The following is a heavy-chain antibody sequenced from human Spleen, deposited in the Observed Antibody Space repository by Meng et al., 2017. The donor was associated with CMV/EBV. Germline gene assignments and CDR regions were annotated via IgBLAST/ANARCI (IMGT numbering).Heavy chain of an antibody. D-gene: IGHD6-6*01. CDR1: FTFSSYG. CDR3: ARDRQLQGRPTPGGFDY. J-gene: IGHJ4*02. Sequence: FTFSSYGMHWVRQAPGKGLEWVAVIWYDGSNKYYADSVKGRFTISRDNSKNTLYLQMNSLRAEDTAVYYCARDRQLQGRPTPGGFDYWGQGTLVTVSS. V-gene: IGHV3-33*01. CDR2: IWYDGSNK.